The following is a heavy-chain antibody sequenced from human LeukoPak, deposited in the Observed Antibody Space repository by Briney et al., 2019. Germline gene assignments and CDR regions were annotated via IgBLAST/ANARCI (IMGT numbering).Heavy chain of an antibody. CDR2: ISGSGGST. D-gene: IGHD1-20*01. J-gene: IGHJ6*03. Sequence: PGGSLRLSCAASGFTFSSYAMSWVRQAPGKGLEWVSAISGSGGSTYYADSVKGRFTISRDNSKNTLYLQMNSLRAEDTAVYYCAKGSNWNPAAYYYMDVWGKGTTVTVSS. V-gene: IGHV3-23*01. CDR3: AKGSNWNPAAYYYMDV. CDR1: GFTFSSYA.